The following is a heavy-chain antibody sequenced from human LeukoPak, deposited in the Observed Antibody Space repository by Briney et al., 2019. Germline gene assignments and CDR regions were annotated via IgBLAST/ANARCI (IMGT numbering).Heavy chain of an antibody. J-gene: IGHJ4*02. CDR1: GFTFSNYW. D-gene: IGHD2-15*01. CDR3: VRDRQYCSGGTCYTLLDY. CDR2: IKQDGSDK. Sequence: PGGSLRLSCAASGFTFSNYWMTWVRQAPGKGLEWVAKIKQDGSDKSYVDSVKGRFTISRDNAKNSLYLQMDSLRAEDTAVYYCVRDRQYCSGGTCYTLLDYWGQGTLVTVSS. V-gene: IGHV3-7*01.